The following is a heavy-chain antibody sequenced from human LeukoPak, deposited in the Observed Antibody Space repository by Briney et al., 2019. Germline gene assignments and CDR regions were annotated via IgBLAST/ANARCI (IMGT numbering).Heavy chain of an antibody. J-gene: IGHJ6*03. CDR3: ARVPRSYYYYYFMDV. Sequence: PSGSLSLTCTVSGGSIGGYQWSWIRQPPGKGLEWLGYIFYSGSSNYNPSLKSRVTMSADTYKNQCSLKLSSVTAADTAVYYCARVPRSYYYYYFMDVWGKGTPVTVSS. V-gene: IGHV4-59*07. CDR1: GGSIGGYQ. CDR2: IFYSGSS. D-gene: IGHD2-2*01.